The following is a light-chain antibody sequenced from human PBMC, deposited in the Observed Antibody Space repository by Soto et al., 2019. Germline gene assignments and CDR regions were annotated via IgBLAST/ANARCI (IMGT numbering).Light chain of an antibody. V-gene: IGKV3-11*01. CDR3: QQRNIWSPVT. CDR1: QSVSSY. CDR2: DAS. J-gene: IGKJ5*01. Sequence: EIVLTQSTATLSFSPGERATLSCRASQSVSSYLAWYQQKPGQAPRLLIYDASNRATGIPARFSGSGSGTDFTLTISSLEPEDFAVYYCQQRNIWSPVTFGQGTRLEIK.